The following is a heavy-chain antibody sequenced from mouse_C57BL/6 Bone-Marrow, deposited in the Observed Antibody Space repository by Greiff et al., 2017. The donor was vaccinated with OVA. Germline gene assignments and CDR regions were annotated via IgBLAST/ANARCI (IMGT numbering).Heavy chain of an antibody. CDR2: ISPGSGRT. Sequence: QVQLQQPGAELVKPGASVKMSCKASGYTFTSYWITWVKQRPGQGLEWIGDISPGSGRTNYNEKFKSKATLTVDTSSSTAYMQLSSLTSEDSAVYYCARAVITTVEGDYAMDYWGQGTSVTVSS. CDR1: GYTFTSYW. CDR3: ARAVITTVEGDYAMDY. D-gene: IGHD1-1*01. J-gene: IGHJ4*01. V-gene: IGHV1-55*01.